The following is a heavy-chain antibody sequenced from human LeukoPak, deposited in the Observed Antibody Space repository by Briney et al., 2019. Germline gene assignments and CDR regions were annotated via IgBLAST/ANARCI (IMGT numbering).Heavy chain of an antibody. D-gene: IGHD2-21*02. CDR1: GASISSYY. J-gene: IGHJ4*02. CDR2: IYTIGST. CDR3: ARTVVVTAIHYFDY. V-gene: IGHV4-4*09. Sequence: SETLSLTCTVSGASISSYYWSWIRQPPGKGLEWIGYIYTIGSTNYNPSLESRVTISVDTSKNHFSLKLSSVTAADTAVYYCARTVVVTAIHYFDYWGQGTLVTVSS.